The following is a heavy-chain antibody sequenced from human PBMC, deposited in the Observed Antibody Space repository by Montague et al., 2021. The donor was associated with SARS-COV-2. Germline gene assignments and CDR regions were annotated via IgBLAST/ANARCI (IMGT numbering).Heavy chain of an antibody. CDR1: GFSFDVYG. CDR2: VGHDGNYA. J-gene: IGHJ4*02. D-gene: IGHD3-16*01. CDR3: ARDFRVWTYFDY. Sequence: SLRLSCAASGFSFDVYGMHWVRQAPGKGLEWVAVVGHDGNYAKYADSVRGRFIVSRDNSRTTLYLQLNSLRAEDTAVYYCARDFRVWTYFDYLGQGTLVTVSS. V-gene: IGHV3-33*01.